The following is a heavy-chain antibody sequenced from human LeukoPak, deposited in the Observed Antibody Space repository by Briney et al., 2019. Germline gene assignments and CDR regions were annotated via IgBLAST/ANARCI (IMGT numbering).Heavy chain of an antibody. V-gene: IGHV3-11*04. CDR3: ARDQQDIVVVPAATPPPGWI. CDR2: ISSSGSTI. Sequence: GGSLRLSCAASGFTFSDYYMSWIRQAPGKGLEWVSYISSSGSTIYYADSVKGRFTISRDNAKNSLYLQMNSLRAEDTAVYYCARDQQDIVVVPAATPPPGWIWGQGTMVTVSS. CDR1: GFTFSDYY. D-gene: IGHD2-2*01. J-gene: IGHJ3*02.